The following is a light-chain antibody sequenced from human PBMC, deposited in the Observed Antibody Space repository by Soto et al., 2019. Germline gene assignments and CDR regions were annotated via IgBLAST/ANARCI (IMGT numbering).Light chain of an antibody. CDR3: SSYTSSSTLYV. CDR1: SSDVGGYNY. Sequence: QAVVTQPASVSGSPGQSITISCTGTSSDVGGYNYVSWYQQHPGKSPKLIIYEVSNRPSGVSNRFSCSKSGDTASLTISGLHAEDEADYYCSSYTSSSTLYVFGTGTKLPV. J-gene: IGLJ1*01. CDR2: EVS. V-gene: IGLV2-14*01.